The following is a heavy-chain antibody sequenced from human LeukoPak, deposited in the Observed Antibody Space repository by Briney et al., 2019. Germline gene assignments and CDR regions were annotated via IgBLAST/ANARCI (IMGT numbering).Heavy chain of an antibody. CDR2: ISSGSSTI. Sequence: GGSLRLSCAASGFTFSNYGMNWVRQAPGKGLEWVSYISSGSSTIYYADSVKGRFTISRDNAKNSLSLQMNSLRDEDTAVYYCARDRLAAAGNFGYWGQGTLVTVSS. CDR1: GFTFSNYG. V-gene: IGHV3-48*02. D-gene: IGHD6-13*01. CDR3: ARDRLAAAGNFGY. J-gene: IGHJ4*02.